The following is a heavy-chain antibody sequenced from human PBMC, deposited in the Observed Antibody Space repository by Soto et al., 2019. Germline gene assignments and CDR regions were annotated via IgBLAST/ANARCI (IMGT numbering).Heavy chain of an antibody. J-gene: IGHJ4*02. CDR3: AKDLSSGWYGADY. V-gene: IGHV3-9*01. CDR2: ISWNSGSI. Sequence: EVQLVESGGGLVQPGRSLRLSCAASGFTFDDYAMHWVRQAPGKGLEWVSGISWNSGSIGYADSAKGRFTISRDNAKNSLYLQMNSLRAEDTALYYCAKDLSSGWYGADYWGQGTLVTVSS. D-gene: IGHD6-19*01. CDR1: GFTFDDYA.